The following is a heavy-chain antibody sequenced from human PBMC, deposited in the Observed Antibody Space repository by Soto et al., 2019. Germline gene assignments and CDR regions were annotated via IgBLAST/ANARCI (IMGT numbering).Heavy chain of an antibody. CDR1: GGTFSIYA. Sequence: SVKVSCTASGGTFSIYAISWVRQAPGQGLEWMGGIIPIFGTANYAQKFQGRVTITADESTSTAYMELSSLRSEDTAVYYCARAAVTMVRGVIRGGAFDIWGQGTMVTVSS. CDR2: IIPIFGTA. CDR3: ARAAVTMVRGVIRGGAFDI. D-gene: IGHD3-10*01. V-gene: IGHV1-69*13. J-gene: IGHJ3*02.